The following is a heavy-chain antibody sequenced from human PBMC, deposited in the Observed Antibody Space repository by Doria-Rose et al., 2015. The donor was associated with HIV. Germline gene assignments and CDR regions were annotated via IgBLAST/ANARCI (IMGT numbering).Heavy chain of an antibody. CDR2: ITSNSLYI. D-gene: IGHD3-22*01. V-gene: IGHV3-21*01. J-gene: IGHJ3*01. CDR1: GFSFNTYS. CDR3: AREPYDSSGYYSLPDAFDF. Sequence: EVQLVETGGGLVKSGGSLRLSCAASGFSFNTYSMNWVRQAPGRGLEWVSSITSNSLYIYYADSVKGRFTVSRNNAKNSLYLQMNGLRAEDTAVYYCAREPYDSSGYYSLPDAFDFWGQGTMVTVSP.